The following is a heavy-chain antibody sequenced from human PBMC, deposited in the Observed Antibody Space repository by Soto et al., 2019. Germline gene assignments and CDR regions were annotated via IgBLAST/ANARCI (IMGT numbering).Heavy chain of an antibody. Sequence: PSETLSLTCSVSVGTINSGDYFWSWIRQPPGKGLEWIGSIFYTGSTYYSPSLRSRASMSMSTSKFLFSLRPRYLTAADTSVYFCARVKATLYRHYYFDYWGQGTPVTVSS. CDR2: IFYTGST. J-gene: IGHJ4*02. CDR3: ARVKATLYRHYYFDY. CDR1: VGTINSGDYF. V-gene: IGHV4-30-4*01. D-gene: IGHD5-12*01.